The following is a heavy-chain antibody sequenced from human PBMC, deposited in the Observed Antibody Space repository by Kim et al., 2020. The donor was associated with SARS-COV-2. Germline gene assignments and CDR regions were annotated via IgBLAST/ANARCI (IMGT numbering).Heavy chain of an antibody. Sequence: GGSLRLSCAASGFTFSSYGMNWVRQAPGKGLEWVSSISSSSSYIYYADSVKGRFTISRDNAKNSLYLQMNSLRAEDTAVYYCARDLLVAVAAPGAFDIWGQGTMVTVSS. CDR1: GFTFSSYG. D-gene: IGHD6-19*01. CDR2: ISSSSSYI. J-gene: IGHJ3*02. CDR3: ARDLLVAVAAPGAFDI. V-gene: IGHV3-21*01.